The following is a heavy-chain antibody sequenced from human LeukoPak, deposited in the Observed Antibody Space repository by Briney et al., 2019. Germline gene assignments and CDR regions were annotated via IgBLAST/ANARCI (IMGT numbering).Heavy chain of an antibody. D-gene: IGHD3-22*01. Sequence: ASVKVSCKASGYTFAGCYMHWVRQAPGQGLEWMGWINPNSGGTNYAQKFQGRVTMTRDTSISTAYMELSRLRSDDTAVNYCARGPYYYDSSGQNEYFQHWGQGTLDTVSS. CDR2: INPNSGGT. J-gene: IGHJ1*01. CDR1: GYTFAGCY. V-gene: IGHV1-2*02. CDR3: ARGPYYYDSSGQNEYFQH.